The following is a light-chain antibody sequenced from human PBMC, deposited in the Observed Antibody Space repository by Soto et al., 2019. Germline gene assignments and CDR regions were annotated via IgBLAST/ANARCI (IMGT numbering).Light chain of an antibody. V-gene: IGLV7-46*01. Sequence: QDVVTQEPSLTVSPGGTVTLTCGSSTLDVTSGHFPPWFQQKPGQAPRTLIYDTSIRHSWTPARFSGSLLGGKAALTLSGAQPEDEADYYCLVIFTGVGEVFGTGTKLTVL. CDR3: LVIFTGVGEV. CDR2: DTS. J-gene: IGLJ1*01. CDR1: TLDVTSGHF.